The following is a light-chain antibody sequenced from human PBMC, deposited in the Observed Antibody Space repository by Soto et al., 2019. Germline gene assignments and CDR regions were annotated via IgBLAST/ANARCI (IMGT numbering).Light chain of an antibody. CDR3: TSFSSSTSLYV. J-gene: IGLJ1*01. CDR1: TRDIAGYNY. CDR2: QVT. Sequence: QSVLTQAASVSGSLGQSITISCTGTTRDIAGYNYISWYQQLPGKAPKLMIYQVTIRPSGISNRFSGSKSGNTASLTISGLQAEDEADYYCTSFSSSTSLYVFGTGTKVTVL. V-gene: IGLV2-14*01.